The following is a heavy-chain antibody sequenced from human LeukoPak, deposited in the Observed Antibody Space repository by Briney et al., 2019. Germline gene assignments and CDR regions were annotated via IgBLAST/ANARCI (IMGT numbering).Heavy chain of an antibody. CDR2: IGNTET. D-gene: IGHD5-18*01. V-gene: IGHV3-23*01. CDR1: GFPFETNA. J-gene: IGHJ4*02. Sequence: GGSLRLSCATSGFPFETNAMSWVRQAPGKGLDWVATIGNTETFYADSVTGRFTISRDNSKNTVNLQMNRLRVEDTAIYYCAKDWIQFNRVFDCFDSWGQGTLVTVSS. CDR3: AKDWIQFNRVFDCFDS.